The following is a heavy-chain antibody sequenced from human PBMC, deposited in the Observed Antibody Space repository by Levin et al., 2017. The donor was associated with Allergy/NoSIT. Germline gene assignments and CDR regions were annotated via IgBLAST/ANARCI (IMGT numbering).Heavy chain of an antibody. J-gene: IGHJ6*02. CDR1: GFTFSNAW. Sequence: GGSLRLSCAASGFTFSNAWMSWVRQAPGKGLEWVGRIKSKTDGGTTDYAAPVKGRFTISRDDSKNTLYLQMNSLKTEDTAVYYCTAGIAVAGLPDAIGYYYYYGMDVWGQGTTVTVSS. CDR2: IKSKTDGGTT. D-gene: IGHD6-19*01. V-gene: IGHV3-15*01. CDR3: TAGIAVAGLPDAIGYYYYYGMDV.